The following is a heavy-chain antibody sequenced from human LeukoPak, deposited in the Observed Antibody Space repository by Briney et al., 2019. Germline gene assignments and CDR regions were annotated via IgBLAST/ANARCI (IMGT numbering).Heavy chain of an antibody. CDR1: GYTFTSYD. J-gene: IGHJ6*03. Sequence: ASVKVSCKASGYTFTSYDINWVRQATGQGLEWMGWMNPNSGNTGYAQKFQGRVTMTRNTSISTAYMEPSSLRSEDTAVYYCARGRRVGAIYYYYYYMDVWGKGTTVTVSS. D-gene: IGHD1-26*01. V-gene: IGHV1-8*01. CDR2: MNPNSGNT. CDR3: ARGRRVGAIYYYYYYMDV.